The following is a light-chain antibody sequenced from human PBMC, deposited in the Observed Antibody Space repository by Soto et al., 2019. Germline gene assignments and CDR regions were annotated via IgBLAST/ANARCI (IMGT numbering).Light chain of an antibody. CDR1: RSDVGAYNY. Sequence: QSVLPQPASVSGSPGQSIAISCTGTRSDVGAYNYVSWYQQHPGKAPKLMISEVTNRPSGVSDRFSGSKSGNTASLTISGLQAEDEADYYCSSFTSRFTFVFGTGTQVTVL. CDR3: SSFTSRFTFV. J-gene: IGLJ1*01. V-gene: IGLV2-14*01. CDR2: EVT.